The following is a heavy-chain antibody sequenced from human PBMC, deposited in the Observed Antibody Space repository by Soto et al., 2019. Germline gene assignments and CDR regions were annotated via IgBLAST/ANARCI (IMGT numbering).Heavy chain of an antibody. V-gene: IGHV5-51*01. CDR2: IYPGDSDT. J-gene: IGHJ6*02. D-gene: IGHD6-19*01. Sequence: GESLKISCKGSGCSFTSYWIGWVRQMPGKGLEWMGVIYPGDSDTRYSPSFQGQVTISADTSISPAYLQWSSLKASDTAMYYCARHSGGQWLFLDVWGQGTPVTVSS. CDR3: ARHSGGQWLFLDV. CDR1: GCSFTSYW.